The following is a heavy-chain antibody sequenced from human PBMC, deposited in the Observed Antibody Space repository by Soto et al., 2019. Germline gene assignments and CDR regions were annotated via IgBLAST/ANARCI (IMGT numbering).Heavy chain of an antibody. CDR1: GFTFSSYA. V-gene: IGHV3-23*01. CDR3: ANIVYLLLLPTVFSY. D-gene: IGHD2-15*01. Sequence: GGSLRLSCAASGFTFSSYAMNWVRQAPGKGLEWVSTITGSGGTTYYADSVKGRFIISRDNSKHTLYLQMNSLRTEDTAVFYCANIVYLLLLPTVFSYCGQGSLVPGSS. CDR2: ITGSGGTT. J-gene: IGHJ1*01.